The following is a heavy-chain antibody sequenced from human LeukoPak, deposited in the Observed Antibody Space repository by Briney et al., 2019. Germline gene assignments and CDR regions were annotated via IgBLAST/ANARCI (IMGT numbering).Heavy chain of an antibody. CDR2: IKPDGSAT. CDR1: GFTLRSEW. Sequence: GGSLRLSCAASGFTLRSEWMSWLRQTPEKGLEWVANIKPDGSATAYVDSVKGRFTISRDNAKNSLYLQMNSLRAEDTAVYYCATDYYGSGSYYNADAFDIWGQGTMVTVSS. J-gene: IGHJ3*02. D-gene: IGHD3-10*01. CDR3: ATDYYGSGSYYNADAFDI. V-gene: IGHV3-7*01.